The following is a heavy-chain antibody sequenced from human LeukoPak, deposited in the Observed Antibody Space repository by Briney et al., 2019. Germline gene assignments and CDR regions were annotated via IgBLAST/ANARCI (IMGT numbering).Heavy chain of an antibody. CDR3: ARVSVYPRGYFEY. CDR1: GFTFSSYS. J-gene: IGHJ4*02. Sequence: GGSLRLSCAASGFTFSSYSMNWVRQAPGKGLEWVASINQDGTEKYFVDSVKGRFTISGDIAKNSLNLQMNNLRVEDTAVYYCARVSVYPRGYFEYWGQGTLVTVSS. V-gene: IGHV3-7*01. CDR2: INQDGTEK. D-gene: IGHD5/OR15-5a*01.